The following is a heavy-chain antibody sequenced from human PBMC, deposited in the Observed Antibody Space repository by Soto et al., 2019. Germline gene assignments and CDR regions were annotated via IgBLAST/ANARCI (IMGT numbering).Heavy chain of an antibody. CDR1: GYAFTIYG. CDR3: ARGAAVAGLYNWFDP. D-gene: IGHD6-19*01. CDR2: ISAYNGNT. Sequence: ASVKVSCTASGYAFTIYGISWVRQAPGQGLEWMGWISAYNGNTNYAQKLQGRVTMTTDTSTSTAYMELRSLRSDDTAVYYCARGAAVAGLYNWFDPWGQGTLVTVSS. V-gene: IGHV1-18*01. J-gene: IGHJ5*02.